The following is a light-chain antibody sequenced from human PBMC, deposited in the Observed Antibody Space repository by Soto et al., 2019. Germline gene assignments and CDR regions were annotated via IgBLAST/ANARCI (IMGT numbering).Light chain of an antibody. Sequence: EIVLTQSPGTLSLSPGERATLSCRASQSVTSTFLAWYQQKPDQAPRLLIDGASSRATGIPDRCSGSGSGTEFTLTISSLESDDFAVYYCQQYGDSPSLSLGEGTKLEIK. V-gene: IGKV3-20*01. CDR2: GAS. CDR3: QQYGDSPSLS. CDR1: QSVTSTF. J-gene: IGKJ4*01.